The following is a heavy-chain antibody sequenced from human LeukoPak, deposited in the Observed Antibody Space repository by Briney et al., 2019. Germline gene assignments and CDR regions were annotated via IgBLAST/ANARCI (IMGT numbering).Heavy chain of an antibody. J-gene: IGHJ4*02. Sequence: PGGSLRLSCAGSGFTFSSYELDWVRQAPGKGLEWISYISSSGSTLYYADSAKGRFTISRDDAKNSLYLQMNSLRGDDTAVYYCAGERGGYGFYWGQGTLVTVSS. D-gene: IGHD5-12*01. CDR3: AGERGGYGFY. CDR1: GFTFSSYE. CDR2: ISSSGSTL. V-gene: IGHV3-48*03.